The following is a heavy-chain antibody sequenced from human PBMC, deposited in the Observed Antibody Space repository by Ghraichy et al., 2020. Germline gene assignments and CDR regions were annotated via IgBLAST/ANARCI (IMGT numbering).Heavy chain of an antibody. Sequence: GESLRLSCAASGFTFSSYGMHWVRQAPGKGLEWVAVIWYDGSNKYYADSVKGRFTISRDNSKNTLYLQMNSLRAEDTAVYYCARDLSGEWELPTALDYWGQGTLVTVSS. D-gene: IGHD1-26*01. CDR1: GFTFSSYG. CDR2: IWYDGSNK. J-gene: IGHJ4*02. CDR3: ARDLSGEWELPTALDY. V-gene: IGHV3-33*01.